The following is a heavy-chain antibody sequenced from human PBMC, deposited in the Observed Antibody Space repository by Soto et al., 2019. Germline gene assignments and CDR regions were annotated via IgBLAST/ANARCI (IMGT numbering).Heavy chain of an antibody. Sequence: EVQLVESGGGLIQPGGSLRLSCAVSGFTVSNNYMSWVRQAPGKGLEGVSVIYSGGYTAYGDSVKGRFTISRDNSKNPLIPQRKSRGAAAPAGFYGGTPPGGGGYWGQGTLVTVSS. CDR3: GTPPGGGGY. D-gene: IGHD3-10*01. J-gene: IGHJ4*02. CDR1: GFTVSNNY. CDR2: IYSGGYT. V-gene: IGHV3-53*01.